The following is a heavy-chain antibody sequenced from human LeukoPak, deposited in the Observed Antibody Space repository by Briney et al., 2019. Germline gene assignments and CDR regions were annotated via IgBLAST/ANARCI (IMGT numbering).Heavy chain of an antibody. CDR2: ISTSSDYI. CDR1: GFTFSSYS. V-gene: IGHV3-21*04. CDR3: AKDLNWGGR. J-gene: IGHJ4*02. Sequence: GGSLRLSCVASGFTFSSYSMNWVRQAPGRGLEWVSSISTSSDYIYYGDSMKGRVTISRDNSKNTPYLQINSLRAEDTAVYYCAKDLNWGGRWGQGTLVTVSS. D-gene: IGHD7-27*01.